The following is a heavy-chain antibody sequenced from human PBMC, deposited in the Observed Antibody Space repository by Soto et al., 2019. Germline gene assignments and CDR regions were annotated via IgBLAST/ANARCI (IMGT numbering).Heavy chain of an antibody. CDR3: ARDSHDYDILTGYPTLHY. CDR2: ISSSSSYI. J-gene: IGHJ4*02. Sequence: GGSLRLSCAPSGFTFSSYSMNWARQAPGKGLEWVSSISSSSSYIYYADSVKGRFTISRDNAKNSLYLQMNSLRAEDTAVYYCARDSHDYDILTGYPTLHYWGQGTLVTVSS. CDR1: GFTFSSYS. D-gene: IGHD3-9*01. V-gene: IGHV3-21*01.